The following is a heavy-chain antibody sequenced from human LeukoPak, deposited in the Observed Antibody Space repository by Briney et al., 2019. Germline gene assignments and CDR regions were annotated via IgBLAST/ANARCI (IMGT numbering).Heavy chain of an antibody. Sequence: EASVKVSCKVSGYTLTELSMHWVRQAPGKGLEWMGGFDPEDGETIYAQKFQGRVTMTEDTSTDTAYMELSSLRSEDTAVYYCARTVYGDYKSGAFDIWGQGTMVTVSS. V-gene: IGHV1-24*01. CDR3: ARTVYGDYKSGAFDI. CDR1: GYTLTELS. CDR2: FDPEDGET. J-gene: IGHJ3*02. D-gene: IGHD4-17*01.